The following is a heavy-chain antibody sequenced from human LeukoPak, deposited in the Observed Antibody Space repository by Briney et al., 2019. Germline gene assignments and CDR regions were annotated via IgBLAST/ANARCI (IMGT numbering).Heavy chain of an antibody. CDR1: GFTFSSYW. CDR2: IKQDGSEK. D-gene: IGHD2-8*01. Sequence: GGSLRLSCAASGFTFSSYWMSWVRQAPGKGLEWVANIKQDGSEKYYVDSVKGRFTISRDNAKNSLYLQMNSLRAEDTAVYYCAREAPSRVRHCTNGVCYFDYWGQGTLVTVSS. V-gene: IGHV3-7*01. J-gene: IGHJ4*02. CDR3: AREAPSRVRHCTNGVCYFDY.